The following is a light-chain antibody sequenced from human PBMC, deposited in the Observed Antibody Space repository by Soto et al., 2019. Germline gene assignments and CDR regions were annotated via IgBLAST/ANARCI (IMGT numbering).Light chain of an antibody. CDR2: XXX. Sequence: QAVLTQPASVSGSPGQSITISCTGTSSVAGSYNLFSWYQQRPSKAPKRTRXXXXXXPSGVSNRFSASKSGNTAFLTISGLQAEDEADYYCCSYAGSSTFYVFGTGTKVTVL. CDR3: CSYAGSSTFYV. CDR1: SSVAGSYNL. V-gene: IGLV2-23*02. J-gene: IGLJ1*01.